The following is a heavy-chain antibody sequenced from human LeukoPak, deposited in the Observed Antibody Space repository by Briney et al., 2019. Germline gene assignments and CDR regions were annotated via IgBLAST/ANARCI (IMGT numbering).Heavy chain of an antibody. D-gene: IGHD2-2*02. V-gene: IGHV3-48*03. CDR3: ANTDVPAAIGYFDY. J-gene: IGHJ4*02. Sequence: PGGSLRLSCAASGFTFSSYEMNWVRQAPGKGLEWVSYISSSGSTIYYADSVKGRFTISRDNSKNTLYLQMNSLRAEDTAVYYCANTDVPAAIGYFDYWGQGTLVTVSS. CDR1: GFTFSSYE. CDR2: ISSSGSTI.